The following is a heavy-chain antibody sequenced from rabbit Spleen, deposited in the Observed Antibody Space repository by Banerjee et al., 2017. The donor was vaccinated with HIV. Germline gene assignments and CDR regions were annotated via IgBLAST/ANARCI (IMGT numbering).Heavy chain of an antibody. Sequence: QSLEESGGDLVKPGASLTLTCIASGVSFSGDSYMCWVRQAPGKGLEWIACIDAGSSGFTYFASWAKGRFTISKTSSTTVTLQMTSLTAADTATYFCARDPYATSSMYSNFNLWGPGTLVTVS. J-gene: IGHJ4*01. V-gene: IGHV1S40*01. CDR2: IDAGSSGFT. CDR1: GVSFSGDSY. CDR3: ARDPYATSSMYSNFNL. D-gene: IGHD1-1*01.